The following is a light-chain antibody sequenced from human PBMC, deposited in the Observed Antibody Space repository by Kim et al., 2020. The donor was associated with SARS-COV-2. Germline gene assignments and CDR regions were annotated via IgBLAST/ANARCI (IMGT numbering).Light chain of an antibody. J-gene: IGKJ3*01. CDR3: QQYYFTPL. V-gene: IGKV4-1*01. CDR1: QSLLYSSNNKNY. Sequence: DIVMTQSPDSLAVSLGERATINCKSSQSLLYSSNNKNYLAWYQQKAGQPPKLLIYWASTRESGVPDRFSGGGSGTDFTLTISSLQDEDVAVYYWQQYYFTPLFGPGTKVDIK. CDR2: WAS.